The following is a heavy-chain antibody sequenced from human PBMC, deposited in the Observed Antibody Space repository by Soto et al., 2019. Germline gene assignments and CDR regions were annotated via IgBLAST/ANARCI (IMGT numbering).Heavy chain of an antibody. CDR3: AKDQGPQGSGSGWPFDS. CDR2: ISYDGNNK. CDR1: GFTFSNYA. Sequence: QVLLVESGGGVVQPGRSLRLSCAASGFTFSNYAIHWVRQAPGKGLEWVSVISYDGNNKYYADSVKGRFTISRDNSKNTVYLQMNSLRAEDTAVYNCAKDQGPQGSGSGWPFDSWGQGTLVTVSS. V-gene: IGHV3-30*18. D-gene: IGHD6-19*01. J-gene: IGHJ4*02.